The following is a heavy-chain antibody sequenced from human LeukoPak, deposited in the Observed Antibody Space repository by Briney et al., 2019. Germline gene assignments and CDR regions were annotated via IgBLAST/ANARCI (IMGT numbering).Heavy chain of an antibody. Sequence: GGSLRLSCAASGFTFDDYGMSWVRQAPGKGLEWVSGINWNGGSTGYADSVKGRFTISRDNSKNSLYLQMNSLRAEDTALYCCAKDMAAYYYASGNIDYWGQGTLVTVSS. CDR3: AKDMAAYYYASGNIDY. V-gene: IGHV3-20*04. CDR1: GFTFDDYG. CDR2: INWNGGST. J-gene: IGHJ4*02. D-gene: IGHD3-10*01.